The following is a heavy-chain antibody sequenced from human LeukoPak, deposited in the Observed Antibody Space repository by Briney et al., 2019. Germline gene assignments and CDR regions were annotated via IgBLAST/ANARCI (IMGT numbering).Heavy chain of an antibody. CDR3: ARHGGYSYGTNYFDY. CDR2: IYPGDSDT. D-gene: IGHD5-18*01. CDR1: GYSFTSYW. J-gene: IGHJ4*02. Sequence: GESLKISCKGSGYSFTSYWIGWVRQMPGKGLEWMGIIYPGDSDTRYSPSFQGPVTISADKSISTAYLEVSSLKAPDTAMYYCARHGGYSYGTNYFDYWGQGTLVTVSS. V-gene: IGHV5-51*01.